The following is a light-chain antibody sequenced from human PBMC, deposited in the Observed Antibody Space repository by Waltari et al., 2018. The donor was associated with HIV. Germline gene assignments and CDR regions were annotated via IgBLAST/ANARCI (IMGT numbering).Light chain of an antibody. CDR1: QGISSY. J-gene: IGKJ2*01. CDR3: QQYDSYPRT. CDR2: AAS. Sequence: AIRMTQSPSSFSASTGDRVTITCRASQGISSYLAWYQQKPGKAPKLLIYAASTLQSGVPSRFSGSGSGTDFTLTISCLQSEDFATYYCQQYDSYPRTFGQGTKLE. V-gene: IGKV1-8*01.